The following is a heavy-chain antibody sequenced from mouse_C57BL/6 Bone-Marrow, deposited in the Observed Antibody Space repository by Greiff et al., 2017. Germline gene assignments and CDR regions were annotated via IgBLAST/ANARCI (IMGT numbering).Heavy chain of an antibody. CDR1: GFTFSDYG. CDR2: ISSCSSTI. Sequence: EVQRVESGGGLVKPGGSLKLSCAASGFTFSDYGMHWVRQAPEKGLEWVAYISSCSSTIYYADTVKGRFTISGDNAKNTLFLQMTRLRSEDTAMYYCATFNWDWFAYWGQGVLVSVAA. CDR3: ATFNWDWFAY. V-gene: IGHV5-17*01. J-gene: IGHJ3*01. D-gene: IGHD4-1*02.